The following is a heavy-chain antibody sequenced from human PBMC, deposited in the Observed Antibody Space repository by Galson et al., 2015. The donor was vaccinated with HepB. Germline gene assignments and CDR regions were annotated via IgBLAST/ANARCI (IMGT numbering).Heavy chain of an antibody. CDR2: IIPIFGTA. CDR1: GGTFSSYA. D-gene: IGHD2-2*01. CDR3: AVGDCSSTSCYEWGYYYYGMDV. V-gene: IGHV1-69*06. Sequence: SVKVSCKASGGTFSSYAISWVRQAPGQGLEWMGGIIPIFGTANYAQKFQGRVTITADKSTSTAYMELSSLRSEDTAVYYCAVGDCSSTSCYEWGYYYYGMDVWGQGTTVTVSS. J-gene: IGHJ6*02.